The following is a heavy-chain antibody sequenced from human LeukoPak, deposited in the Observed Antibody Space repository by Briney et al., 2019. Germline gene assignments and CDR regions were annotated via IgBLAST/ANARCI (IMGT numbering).Heavy chain of an antibody. CDR3: ARGPYYDSSGYYFRWYFDL. J-gene: IGHJ2*01. CDR2: MNPNSGNT. Sequence: ASVKVSCKASGYTFTSYDINWVRQATGQGLEWMGWMNPNSGNTGYAQKFQGRVTMTRNTSISTAYVELSSLRSEDTAVYYCARGPYYDSSGYYFRWYFDLWGRGTLVTVSS. CDR1: GYTFTSYD. V-gene: IGHV1-8*01. D-gene: IGHD3-22*01.